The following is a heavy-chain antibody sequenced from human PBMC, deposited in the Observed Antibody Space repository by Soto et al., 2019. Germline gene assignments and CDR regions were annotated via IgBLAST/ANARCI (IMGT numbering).Heavy chain of an antibody. V-gene: IGHV4-4*02. CDR2: ISHSGNT. Sequence: VQLQESGPGLVKPSGTLSLTCAVSGGSISSGNWWSWVRQSPRKGLEWIGEISHSGNTNHNPSLKRRVTISIDKSKNHFSLKLTSVTAADTAVYYCASHRGNTYGPYDYWGQGTLVTVSS. CDR3: ASHRGNTYGPYDY. CDR1: GGSISSGNW. D-gene: IGHD5-18*01. J-gene: IGHJ4*02.